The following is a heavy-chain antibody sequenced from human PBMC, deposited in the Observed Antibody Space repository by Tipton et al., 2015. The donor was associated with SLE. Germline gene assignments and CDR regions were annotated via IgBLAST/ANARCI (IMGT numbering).Heavy chain of an antibody. CDR2: IYYSGST. CDR1: GGSISSYY. CDR3: ARDRGIAADDGFDI. D-gene: IGHD6-25*01. J-gene: IGHJ3*02. V-gene: IGHV4-59*12. Sequence: LRLSCTVSGGSISSYYWSWIRQPPGKGLEWIGYIYYSGSTNYNPSLKSRVTISVDTSTNQFSLMLTSVTAADTAVYYCARDRGIAADDGFDIWGQGIMVTVSS.